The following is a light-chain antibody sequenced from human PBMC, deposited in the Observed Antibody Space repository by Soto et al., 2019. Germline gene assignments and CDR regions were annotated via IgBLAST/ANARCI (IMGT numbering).Light chain of an antibody. J-gene: IGLJ2*01. CDR1: SSDVGAYNY. CDR3: TSWTTSTTMK. Sequence: QSALTQPASVSGSPGQSITISCTGTSSDVGAYNYVSWYQQHPGKAPKLMIYDVNIRPSGVSNRFSGSKSGNTASLTISGLQAEDEADYYCTSWTTSTTMKFGGGTKADRP. V-gene: IGLV2-14*01. CDR2: DVN.